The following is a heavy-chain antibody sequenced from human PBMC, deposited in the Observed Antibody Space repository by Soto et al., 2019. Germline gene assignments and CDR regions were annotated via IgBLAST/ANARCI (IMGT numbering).Heavy chain of an antibody. J-gene: IGHJ6*04. Sequence: ASVNVSCKASGGTFSSYAISWVRQAPGQGLEWMGGIIPIVGTANYAQKFQGRVTITADKSTSTAYMELSSLRSEDTAVYYCARVYCSSTSCSNSDYYYYGSDVWGNGKTVSVSS. CDR2: IIPIVGTA. V-gene: IGHV1-69*06. CDR3: ARVYCSSTSCSNSDYYYYGSDV. D-gene: IGHD2-2*01. CDR1: GGTFSSYA.